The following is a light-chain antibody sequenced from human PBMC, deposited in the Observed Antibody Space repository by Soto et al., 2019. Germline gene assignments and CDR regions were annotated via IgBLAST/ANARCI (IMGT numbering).Light chain of an antibody. Sequence: DIQMTQSPSTLSASVGDRVTITCRASQSISSWLAWYQQKQGKAPKLLIYDASSLESGVPSRFSGSGSGTEFTLTIASLQPDDFATYYCQQYETFSGTFGPGTKVDIK. CDR3: QQYETFSGT. J-gene: IGKJ1*01. CDR1: QSISSW. V-gene: IGKV1-5*01. CDR2: DAS.